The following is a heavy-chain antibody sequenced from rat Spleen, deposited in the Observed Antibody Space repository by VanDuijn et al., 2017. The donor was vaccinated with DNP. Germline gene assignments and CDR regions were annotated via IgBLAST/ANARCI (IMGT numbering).Heavy chain of an antibody. CDR1: GFSLTSNG. CDR2: MWAGGST. J-gene: IGHJ2*01. CDR3: ARHEHYDDGYYYFDN. Sequence: QVQLKESGPGLMQPSETLSLTCTVSGFSLTSNGVGWVRQPLGKGLVWMGTMWAGGSTNYNSAVQSRLSISRDTSTSQVFLKMNSLQPEDTGTYYCARHEHYDDGYYYFDNWGQGVMVTVSP. D-gene: IGHD1-12*03. V-gene: IGHV2-72*01.